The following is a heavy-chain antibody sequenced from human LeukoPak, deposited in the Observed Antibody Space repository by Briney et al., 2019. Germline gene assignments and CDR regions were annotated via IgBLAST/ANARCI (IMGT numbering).Heavy chain of an antibody. CDR2: ISYDGSNK. CDR3: ARLGVPQMATIAGGYFDY. D-gene: IGHD5-24*01. CDR1: GFTFSSYA. V-gene: IGHV3-30-3*01. J-gene: IGHJ4*02. Sequence: GGSLRLSCAASGFTFSSYAMSWVRQAPGKGLEWVAVISYDGSNKYYADSVKGRFTISRDNSKNTLYLQMNSLRAEDTAVYYCARLGVPQMATIAGGYFDYWGQGTLVTVSS.